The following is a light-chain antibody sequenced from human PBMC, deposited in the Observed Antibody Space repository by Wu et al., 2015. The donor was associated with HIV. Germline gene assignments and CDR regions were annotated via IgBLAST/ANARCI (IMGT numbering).Light chain of an antibody. Sequence: DIQMTQSPSSLSASIGDRVNITCRASQDIFTYLAWYQQTPGKAPRVLIYDASTLQSGVSSRFSGSGSGAHFTLTISGLQREDFAVYFCQQLNSFPLTFGQGSRLRL. V-gene: IGKV1-9*01. CDR1: QDIFTY. CDR3: QQLNSFPLT. J-gene: IGKJ5*01. CDR2: DAS.